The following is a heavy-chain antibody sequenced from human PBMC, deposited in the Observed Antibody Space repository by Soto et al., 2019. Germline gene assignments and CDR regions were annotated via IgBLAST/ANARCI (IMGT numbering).Heavy chain of an antibody. D-gene: IGHD3-10*01. V-gene: IGHV2-5*02. CDR2: IYWDDDK. J-gene: IGHJ4*02. Sequence: QITLKESGPTLVKPTQTLTLTCTFSGFSLNTSGVGVAWIRQPPGKALEWLALIYWDDDKRYSPSLKNRLTITKDTSKNRVVLTMTNMDPVDTATYYRAHGSHYYGSGSPFDYWGQGTLVTVSS. CDR1: GFSLNTSGVG. CDR3: AHGSHYYGSGSPFDY.